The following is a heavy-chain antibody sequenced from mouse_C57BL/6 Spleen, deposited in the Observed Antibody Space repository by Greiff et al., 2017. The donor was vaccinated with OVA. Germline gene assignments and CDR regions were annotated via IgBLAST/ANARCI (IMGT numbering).Heavy chain of an antibody. J-gene: IGHJ2*01. D-gene: IGHD1-1*01. CDR2: IDPSDSST. Sequence: VQLQQPGAELVKPGASVKLSCKASGYTFTSYWMQWVKQRPGQGLEWIGEIDPSDSSTNYNPKFTGKATLTVETSSSTAYMQPSSLTSDDSAVYYCARRDGSSLLHYWGQGTTLTVSS. CDR1: GYTFTSYW. CDR3: ARRDGSSLLHY. V-gene: IGHV1-50*01.